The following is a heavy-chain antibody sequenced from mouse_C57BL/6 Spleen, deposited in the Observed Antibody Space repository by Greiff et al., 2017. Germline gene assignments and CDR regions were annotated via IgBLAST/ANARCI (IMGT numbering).Heavy chain of an antibody. Sequence: QVQLQQPGAELVMPGASVKLSCKASGYTFTSYWMHWVKQRPGQGLEWIGEIDPSDSYTNYNQKFKGKSTLTVDKSSSTAYMQLSSLTSEDSAVYYCTRFGGYYLGYFEVWGTGTTVTVSS. CDR1: GYTFTSYW. V-gene: IGHV1-69*01. CDR2: IDPSDSYT. D-gene: IGHD2-3*01. CDR3: TRFGGYYLGYFEV. J-gene: IGHJ1*03.